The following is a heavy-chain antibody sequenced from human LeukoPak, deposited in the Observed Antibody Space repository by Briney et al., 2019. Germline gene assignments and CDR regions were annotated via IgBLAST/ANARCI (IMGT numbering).Heavy chain of an antibody. CDR2: INTNTGNP. D-gene: IGHD2-15*01. Sequence: GASVKVSCKASGYTFTSYAMNWVRQAPGQGLEWMGWINTNTGNPTYAQGFTGRFVFSLDTSVSTAYLQISSLKAEDTAVYYCARDQGCSGGSCYYYYYYYMDVWGKGTTVTVSS. V-gene: IGHV7-4-1*02. CDR3: ARDQGCSGGSCYYYYYYYMDV. J-gene: IGHJ6*03. CDR1: GYTFTSYA.